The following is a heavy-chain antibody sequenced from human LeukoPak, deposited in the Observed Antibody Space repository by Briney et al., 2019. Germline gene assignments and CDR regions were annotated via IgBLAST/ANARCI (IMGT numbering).Heavy chain of an antibody. CDR1: GHTVSTYP. D-gene: IGHD2-2*02. Sequence: GGSLRLSCAPSGHTVSTYPMSWVPEAPGKGLEWVATFSSGGRPSYADSVKGRFTISRDTSQNTVFLQMDSLRDEDTALYYCAGVLYGWGQGTLVTVSS. CDR3: AGVLYG. J-gene: IGHJ4*02. CDR2: FSSGGRP. V-gene: IGHV3-53*01.